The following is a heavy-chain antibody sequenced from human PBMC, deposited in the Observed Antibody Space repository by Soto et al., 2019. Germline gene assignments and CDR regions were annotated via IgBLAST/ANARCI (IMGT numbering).Heavy chain of an antibody. V-gene: IGHV3-23*01. Sequence: EVQLLESGGGLVQPGGSLRLSCAASGFTFSSYAMNWVRQAPGKGLEWVSAISGSGGSTYYADSVKGRLTISRDNSKTTLYLQMNSLRAEDTAVYYCAKARATYYYGSGPFDYWGQGTLVTVSS. J-gene: IGHJ4*02. D-gene: IGHD3-10*01. CDR2: ISGSGGST. CDR3: AKARATYYYGSGPFDY. CDR1: GFTFSSYA.